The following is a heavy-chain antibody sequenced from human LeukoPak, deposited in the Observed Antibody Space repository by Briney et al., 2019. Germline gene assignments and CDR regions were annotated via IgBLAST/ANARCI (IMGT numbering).Heavy chain of an antibody. J-gene: IGHJ4*02. CDR3: ARQAGGYSGYEGFFDY. CDR2: IFHSGST. CDR1: GGSIRSYY. Sequence: SETLSLTCTVSGGSIRSYYWSWVRPPPGKGLEWIGYIFHSGSTIYNPSLKSRVTISVDTSKNQFSLKLSSVTAADTAVYYCARQAGGYSGYEGFFDYWGQGTLVPVSS. D-gene: IGHD5-12*01. V-gene: IGHV4-59*08.